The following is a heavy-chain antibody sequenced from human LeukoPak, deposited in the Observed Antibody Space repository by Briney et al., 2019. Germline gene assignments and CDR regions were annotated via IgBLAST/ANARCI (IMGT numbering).Heavy chain of an antibody. D-gene: IGHD7-27*01. V-gene: IGHV3-48*01. CDR3: VRDKDWGFDF. Sequence: PGESLRLSCAASGFTFTSYTMNWVRQAPGKGLEWVSHIGTGRSTVGYADSIKGRFTISRDNAKNSVDLQMSSLRVDDSAVYYCVRDKDWGFDFWGQGTLVTVSS. CDR2: IGTGRSTV. J-gene: IGHJ4*02. CDR1: GFTFTSYT.